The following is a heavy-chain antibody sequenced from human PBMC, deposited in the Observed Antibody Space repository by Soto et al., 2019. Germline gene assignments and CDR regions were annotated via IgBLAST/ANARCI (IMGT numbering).Heavy chain of an antibody. CDR3: ALQGAGATTGNYYGMDV. D-gene: IGHD1-26*01. CDR1: GYSFTSYW. CDR2: IYPGDSDT. V-gene: IGHV5-51*01. Sequence: GESLKISCKGSGYSFTSYWIGWVRQMPGKGLEWMGIIYPGDSDTRYSPSFQGQVTISADKSISTAYLQWSSLKASDTAMYYCALQGAGATTGNYYGMDVWGQGTTVTVSS. J-gene: IGHJ6*02.